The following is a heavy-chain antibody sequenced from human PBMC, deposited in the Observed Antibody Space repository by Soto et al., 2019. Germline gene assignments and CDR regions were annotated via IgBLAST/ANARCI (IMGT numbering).Heavy chain of an antibody. D-gene: IGHD3-3*01. CDR2: LNHSGST. V-gene: IGHV4-34*01. CDR1: GGSFSGYY. J-gene: IGHJ6*02. CDR3: ARQVLMYYDFGSGYMGGGYYYGMGV. Sequence: SETLSLTCAVYGGSFSGYYWSWIRQPPGKGLEWIGELNHSGSTNYNPSLKSRVTISVDTSKNQSSLRLSSVPAAYTAVYYCARQVLMYYDFGSGYMGGGYYYGMGVWGRGTTVTVSS.